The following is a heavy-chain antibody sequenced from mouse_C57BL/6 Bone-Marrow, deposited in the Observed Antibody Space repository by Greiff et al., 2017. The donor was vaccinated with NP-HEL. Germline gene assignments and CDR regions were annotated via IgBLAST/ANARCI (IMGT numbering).Heavy chain of an antibody. CDR3: ARRRIYYDYFYYAMDY. D-gene: IGHD2-4*01. J-gene: IGHJ4*01. Sequence: QVQLQQSGPELVKPGASVKISCKASGYAFSSSWMNWVKQRPGKGLEWIGRIYPGDGDTNYNGKFKGKATLTADKSSSTAYMQLSSLTSEDSAVYVCARRRIYYDYFYYAMDYWGQGTSVTVSS. CDR1: GYAFSSSW. CDR2: IYPGDGDT. V-gene: IGHV1-82*01.